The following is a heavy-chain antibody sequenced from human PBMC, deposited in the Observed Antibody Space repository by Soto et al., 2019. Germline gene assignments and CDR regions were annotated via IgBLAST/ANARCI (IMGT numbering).Heavy chain of an antibody. D-gene: IGHD1-26*01. Sequence: HPGGSLRLSCAASGFTFSSYGMHWVRQAPGKGLEWVAVIWYDGSNKYYADSVKGRFTISRDNSKNTPYLQMNSLRAEDTAVYYCARDRKSGSYFPLSDYWGQGTLVTVSS. CDR1: GFTFSSYG. CDR3: ARDRKSGSYFPLSDY. J-gene: IGHJ4*02. V-gene: IGHV3-33*01. CDR2: IWYDGSNK.